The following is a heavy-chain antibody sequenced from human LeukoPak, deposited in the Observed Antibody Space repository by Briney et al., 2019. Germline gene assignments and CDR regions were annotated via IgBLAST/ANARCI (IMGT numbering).Heavy chain of an antibody. J-gene: IGHJ4*02. Sequence: GGSLRLSCTTPGFAFSNYAMNWVRQAPGKGPEWVSGISGFNTYYADSVKGRFTIFRDNSKNVLYLQMDRLRAEDTAVYSCAKDVCTSPRCLLYFDSWGQGTLVTVSS. V-gene: IGHV3-23*01. D-gene: IGHD2-8*01. CDR2: ISGFNT. CDR3: AKDVCTSPRCLLYFDS. CDR1: GFAFSNYA.